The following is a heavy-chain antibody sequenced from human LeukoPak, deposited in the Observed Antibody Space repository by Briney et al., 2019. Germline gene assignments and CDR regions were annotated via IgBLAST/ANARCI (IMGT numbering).Heavy chain of an antibody. V-gene: IGHV3-9*01. D-gene: IGHD1-26*01. CDR2: ISWNSGSI. CDR3: AKASGSAPDDAFGI. CDR1: GFTFDDYV. Sequence: GGSLGLSCAASGFTFDDYVMHWVRQAPGKGLEWVSGISWNSGSIGYADSVKGRFTISRDNAKNSLYLQMNSLRAEDTALYYCAKASGSAPDDAFGIWGQGTMVTVSS. J-gene: IGHJ3*02.